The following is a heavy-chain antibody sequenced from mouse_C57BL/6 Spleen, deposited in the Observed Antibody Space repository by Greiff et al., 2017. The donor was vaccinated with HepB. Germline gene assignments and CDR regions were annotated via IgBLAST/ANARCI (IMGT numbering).Heavy chain of an antibody. CDR1: GYTFTSYW. CDR2: IDPSDSYT. D-gene: IGHD1-1*01. CDR3: ARPYYGSSYNWYFDV. Sequence: VQLQQPGAELVKPGASVKLSCKASGYTFTSYWMQWVKQRPGQGLEWIGEIDPSDSYTNYNQKFKGKATLTVDTSSSTAYMQLSSLTSEDSAVYYCARPYYGSSYNWYFDVWGTGTTVTVSS. J-gene: IGHJ1*03. V-gene: IGHV1-50*01.